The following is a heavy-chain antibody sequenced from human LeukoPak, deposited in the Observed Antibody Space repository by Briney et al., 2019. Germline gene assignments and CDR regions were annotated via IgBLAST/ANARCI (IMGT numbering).Heavy chain of an antibody. J-gene: IGHJ4*02. CDR1: GGSISPYY. CDR2: IFDSGDT. CDR3: ARQRIEYYYDTRGSSLFDY. V-gene: IGHV4-59*08. Sequence: PSETLSLTCTVSGGSISPYYWSWIRQPPGKGLEWIGYIFDSGDTNYNPSLRSRVSISLDTSQNQFSLRLTSVTAADTAVYYCARQRIEYYYDTRGSSLFDYWGQGTLVTVSS. D-gene: IGHD3-22*01.